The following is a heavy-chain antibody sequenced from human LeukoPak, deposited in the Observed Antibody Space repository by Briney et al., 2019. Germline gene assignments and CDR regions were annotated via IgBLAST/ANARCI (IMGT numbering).Heavy chain of an antibody. D-gene: IGHD2-2*01. Sequence: SETLSLTCTVSGGSISSGSYYWSWIRQPAGKGLEWIGRIHTSGSTNYNPSLKSRVTISVDTSKNQFSLKLSSVTAADTAVYYCARGTIGYCSSTSCPRGYYYYGMDVWGQGTTVTVSS. V-gene: IGHV4-61*02. CDR3: ARGTIGYCSSTSCPRGYYYYGMDV. J-gene: IGHJ6*02. CDR2: IHTSGST. CDR1: GGSISSGSYY.